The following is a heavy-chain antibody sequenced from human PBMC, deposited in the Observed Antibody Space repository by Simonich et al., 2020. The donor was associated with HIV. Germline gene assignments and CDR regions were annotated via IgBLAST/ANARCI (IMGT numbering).Heavy chain of an antibody. CDR1: GFTFSSYS. V-gene: IGHV3-21*01. CDR3: ARDGRKGSSTSCSDY. J-gene: IGHJ4*02. Sequence: EVQLVESGGGLAKPGGSLRLSCAASGFTFSSYSMNWVRKAQGKGMGWVSSISSSRNDIYYADSVKGRFTISRDNDKNSLYLQMNSLRAEDTAVYYCARDGRKGSSTSCSDYWGQGTLVTVSS. CDR2: ISSSRNDI. D-gene: IGHD2-2*01.